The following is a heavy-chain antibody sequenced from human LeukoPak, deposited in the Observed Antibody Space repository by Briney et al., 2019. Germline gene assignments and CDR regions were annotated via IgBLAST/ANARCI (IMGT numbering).Heavy chain of an antibody. CDR2: IYTSGST. CDR3: ASRVGGLTSGYAFDT. Sequence: PSETLSLTCTASGGSISSYYWSWIRQPPGKGLEWIGYIYTSGSTNYNPSLKSRVTISVDTSKNQFSLKLSSVTAADTAVYYCASRVGGLTSGYAFDTWGQGTMVTVSS. CDR1: GGSISSYY. J-gene: IGHJ3*02. V-gene: IGHV4-4*09. D-gene: IGHD3-10*01.